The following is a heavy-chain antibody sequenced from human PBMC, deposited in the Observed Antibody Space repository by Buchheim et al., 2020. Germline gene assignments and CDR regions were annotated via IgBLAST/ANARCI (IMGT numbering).Heavy chain of an antibody. Sequence: QVQLQESGPGLVKPSQTLSLTCNVSGGSINSGNYYWSWIRQPAGKGLEWIGRIYLSGRTDYNPSLGGRVTVSVDTSENQISLRLKSVTAADTAVYYCARDWGSATSLHYYGMDVWGQGTT. CDR2: IYLSGRT. CDR1: GGSINSGNYY. CDR3: ARDWGSATSLHYYGMDV. D-gene: IGHD3-16*01. V-gene: IGHV4-61*02. J-gene: IGHJ6*02.